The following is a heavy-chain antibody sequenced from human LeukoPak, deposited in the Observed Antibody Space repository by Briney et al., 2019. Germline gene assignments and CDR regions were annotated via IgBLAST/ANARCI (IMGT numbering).Heavy chain of an antibody. CDR3: ARDRGGAVAGLVGY. V-gene: IGHV1-18*01. CDR2: ISAYNGNT. D-gene: IGHD6-19*01. J-gene: IGHJ4*02. CDR1: GYTFTSYG. Sequence: ASVKVSCKASGYTFTSYGISWVRQAPGQGPEWMGWISAYNGNTNYAQKLQGRVTMTTDTSTSTAYMELRSLRSDDTAVYYCARDRGGAVAGLVGYWGQGTLVTVSS.